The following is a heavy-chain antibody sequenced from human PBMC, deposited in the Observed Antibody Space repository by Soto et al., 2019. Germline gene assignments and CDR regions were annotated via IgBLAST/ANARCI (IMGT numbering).Heavy chain of an antibody. Sequence: EVQLVESGGGLVQPGGSLRLSCAASGFTITSNYMSWVRQAPGKGLEWVSTFYSGGSTYHADSVKGRFTISRDNSKNTLNLQMNNLRAEDTAVYYCARGGPRSGETGYYFDSWGQGTLVTVSS. CDR1: GFTITSNY. D-gene: IGHD1-1*01. J-gene: IGHJ4*02. CDR3: ARGGPRSGETGYYFDS. V-gene: IGHV3-66*01. CDR2: FYSGGST.